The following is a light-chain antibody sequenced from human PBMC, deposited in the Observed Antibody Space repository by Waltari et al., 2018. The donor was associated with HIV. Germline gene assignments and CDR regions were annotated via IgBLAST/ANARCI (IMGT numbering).Light chain of an antibody. V-gene: IGLV2-23*02. Sequence: QSALTQPASVSGSPGQSITISCTGTRSDVGSYNLVSWYQQHPGKAPKLMIYDVSKRPSGVSNRFAGSKSGNTSSRTSSGLQAEDEADYYCCAYAGSSTYVFGTGTKVTVL. CDR3: CAYAGSSTYV. CDR2: DVS. J-gene: IGLJ1*01. CDR1: RSDVGSYNL.